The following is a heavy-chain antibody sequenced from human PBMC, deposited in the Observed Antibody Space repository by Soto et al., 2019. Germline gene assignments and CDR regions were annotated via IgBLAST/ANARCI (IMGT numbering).Heavy chain of an antibody. J-gene: IGHJ4*02. CDR2: ISYDGSTE. V-gene: IGHV3-30-3*01. CDR1: GFTFSPYT. CDR3: ARGGGFCGGDCYKGGIDY. Sequence: QVQLVESGGGVVQPGRSLKLSCAASGFTFSPYTMHWVRQTPGKGLEWVAVISYDGSTEYNADSVKGRFTISRDNPQNTVYLQMKSLRPEDTAIYYCARGGGFCGGDCYKGGIDYWGQGTLVTVAS. D-gene: IGHD2-21*02.